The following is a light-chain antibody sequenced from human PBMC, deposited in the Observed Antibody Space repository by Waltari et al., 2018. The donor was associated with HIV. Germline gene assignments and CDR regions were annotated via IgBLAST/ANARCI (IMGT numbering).Light chain of an antibody. CDR2: EVS. CDR1: SSDVGGYDY. CDR3: SSHAGSNNYV. J-gene: IGLJ1*01. V-gene: IGLV2-8*01. Sequence: QSALTQPPSASGSPGQSVTISCSGTSSDVGGYDYVSWYQQHHGKAPILMIYEVSKRPSGVPDRFSCSKSGNTASLTVSGLQAEDEADYYCSSHAGSNNYVFGTGTKVTVL.